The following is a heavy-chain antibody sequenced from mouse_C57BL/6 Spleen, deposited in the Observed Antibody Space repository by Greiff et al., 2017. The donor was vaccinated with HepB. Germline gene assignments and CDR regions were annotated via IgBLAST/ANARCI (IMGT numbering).Heavy chain of an antibody. J-gene: IGHJ2*01. CDR1: GYTFTSYW. V-gene: IGHV1-7*01. CDR2: INPSSGYT. Sequence: QVQLQQSGAELAKPGASVKLSCKASGYTFTSYWMHWVKQRPGQGLEWIGYINPSSGYTKYNQKFKDKATFTADKSSSTAYMQLSSLTYEDSAVYYCANPYDYALDYWGQGTTLTVSS. CDR3: ANPYDYALDY. D-gene: IGHD2-4*01.